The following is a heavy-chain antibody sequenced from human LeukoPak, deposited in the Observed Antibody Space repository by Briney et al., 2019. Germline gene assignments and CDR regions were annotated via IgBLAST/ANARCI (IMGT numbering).Heavy chain of an antibody. CDR2: IYYSGST. Sequence: SGGSIXSGDYYXSWIRQPPGTGLEWIGYIYYSGSTYYNPSLKSRVTISVDTSKNQFSLKLSSVTAADTAVYYCARTQTGGDYYFDYWGQGTLVTVSS. CDR1: GGSIXSGDYY. V-gene: IGHV4-30-4*01. CDR3: ARTQTGGDYYFDY. J-gene: IGHJ4*02. D-gene: IGHD3-16*01.